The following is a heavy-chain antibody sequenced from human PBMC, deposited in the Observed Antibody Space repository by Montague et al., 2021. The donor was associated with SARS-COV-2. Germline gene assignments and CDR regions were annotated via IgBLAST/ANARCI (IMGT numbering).Heavy chain of an antibody. CDR3: ARLRDGVVPSPILGIGPYFTYYYMDV. CDR1: GFSLSTSGM. Sequence: LVKPTQTLTLTCTFSGFSLSTSGMCVSWIRQRPGKGLEWIGEINHGGSTNYNPSLKNRLTISTDTSKNQFSLKLTSVAATDTAVYYCARLRDGVVPSPILGIGPYFTYYYMDVWAKGTTVTVS. J-gene: IGHJ6*03. V-gene: IGHV4-39*07. CDR2: INHGGST. D-gene: IGHD2-2*02.